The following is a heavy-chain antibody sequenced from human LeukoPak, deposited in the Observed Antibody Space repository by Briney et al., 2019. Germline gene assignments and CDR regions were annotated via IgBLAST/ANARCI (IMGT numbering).Heavy chain of an antibody. V-gene: IGHV4-39*07. D-gene: IGHD5-12*01. CDR3: ARGGRQWLRLIDY. CDR2: INHSGST. J-gene: IGHJ4*02. Sequence: PSETLSLTCTVSGGSISSSSYYWGWIRQPPGKGLEWIGEINHSGSTNYNPSLKSRVTISVDTSKNQFSLKLSSVTAADTAVYYCARGGRQWLRLIDYWGQGTLVTVSS. CDR1: GGSISSSSYY.